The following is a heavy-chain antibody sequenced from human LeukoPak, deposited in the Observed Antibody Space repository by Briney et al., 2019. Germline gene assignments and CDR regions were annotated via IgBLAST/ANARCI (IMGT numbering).Heavy chain of an antibody. D-gene: IGHD1-26*01. CDR2: ISAYNGNT. V-gene: IGHV1-18*04. Sequence: ASVKVSCKASGYTFTGYYMHWVRQAPGQGLEWMGWISAYNGNTNYAQKLQGRVTMTTDTSTSTAYMELRSLRSDDTAVYYCARARVGATPWFDPWGQGTLVTVSS. J-gene: IGHJ5*02. CDR1: GYTFTGYY. CDR3: ARARVGATPWFDP.